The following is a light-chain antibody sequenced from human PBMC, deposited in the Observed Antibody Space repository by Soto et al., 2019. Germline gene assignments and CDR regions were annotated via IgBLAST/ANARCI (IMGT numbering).Light chain of an antibody. V-gene: IGKV3-11*01. CDR1: QSVSSY. CDR3: QQRSNWPPT. CDR2: DAS. J-gene: IGKJ2*01. Sequence: EIVLTQSPATLSLSPGERATLSCRASQSVSSYLAWYQQRPGQAPRLLIYDASNRATGIPARFSGSGSGTDFTLTRSSLEPEDFAVYYCQQRSNWPPTFGQGTKLQI.